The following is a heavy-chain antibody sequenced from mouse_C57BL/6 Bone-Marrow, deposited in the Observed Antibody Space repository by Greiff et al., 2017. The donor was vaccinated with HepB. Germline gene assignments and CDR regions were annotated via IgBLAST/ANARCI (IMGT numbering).Heavy chain of an antibody. D-gene: IGHD2-4*01. Sequence: EVQLQQSGPGLVKPSQSLSLTCSVTGYSITSGYYWNWIRQFPGNKLEWMGYISYDGSNNYNPSLKNRISITRDTSKNQFFLKLNSVTTEDTATYYCARDDYDRGFDYWGQGTTLTVSS. CDR1: GYSITSGYY. V-gene: IGHV3-6*01. CDR2: ISYDGSN. J-gene: IGHJ2*01. CDR3: ARDDYDRGFDY.